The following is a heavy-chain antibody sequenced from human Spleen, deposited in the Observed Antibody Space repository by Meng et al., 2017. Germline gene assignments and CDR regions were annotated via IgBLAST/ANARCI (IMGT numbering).Heavy chain of an antibody. CDR3: AKPYGYSYGPDAFDI. D-gene: IGHD5-18*01. CDR2: LSGGST. CDR1: GFSFSSYA. V-gene: IGHV3-23*01. J-gene: IGHJ3*02. Sequence: GESLKISCAASGFSFSSYAMSWVRRAPGKGLEWLAALSGGSTYYADSVKGRFTISRDNSKNTLYLQMNSLRAEDTAVYYCAKPYGYSYGPDAFDIWGQRTMVTVSS.